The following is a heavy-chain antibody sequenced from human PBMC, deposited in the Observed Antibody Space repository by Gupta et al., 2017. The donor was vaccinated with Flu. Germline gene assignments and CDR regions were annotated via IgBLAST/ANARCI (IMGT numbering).Heavy chain of an antibody. CDR1: G. D-gene: IGHD3-10*01. J-gene: IGHJ3*01. Sequence: GMHWVRQAPGKGLEWGAVITYDGSKTYYVDSVRGRFSISRDNDKNTLYLQMNSLRVDDTAVYYCAKDLYGHGAVDGGGQGTVVTVSS. CDR2: ITYDGSKT. CDR3: AKDLYGHGAVDG. V-gene: IGHV3-30*18.